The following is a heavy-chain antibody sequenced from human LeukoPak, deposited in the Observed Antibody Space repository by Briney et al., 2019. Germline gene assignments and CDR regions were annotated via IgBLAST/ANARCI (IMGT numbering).Heavy chain of an antibody. CDR2: VNSDESTT. Sequence: GGSLRLSCAASGFTFSSHCMHWVRQAPGKGLVWVSRVNSDESTTNYADSVKGRFTIPRDNAKNTLYLQMNSLRVEDTAVYYCARGDSGYDYNFFDDWGQGTLVTVSS. D-gene: IGHD5-12*01. CDR1: GFTFSSHC. V-gene: IGHV3-74*01. J-gene: IGHJ4*02. CDR3: ARGDSGYDYNFFDD.